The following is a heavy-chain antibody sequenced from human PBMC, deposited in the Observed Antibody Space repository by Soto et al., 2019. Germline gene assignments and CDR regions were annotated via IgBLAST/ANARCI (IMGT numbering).Heavy chain of an antibody. D-gene: IGHD1-7*01. CDR3: ARVHGPELVAYYGMDV. J-gene: IGHJ6*02. Sequence: SVKVSCKASGGTFSSYAISWVRQAPGQGLEWMGGIIPIFGTANYAQKFQGRVTITADESTSTAYMELSSLRSEDTAVYYCARVHGPELVAYYGMDVWCQGTTVTVS. CDR2: IIPIFGTA. CDR1: GGTFSSYA. V-gene: IGHV1-69*13.